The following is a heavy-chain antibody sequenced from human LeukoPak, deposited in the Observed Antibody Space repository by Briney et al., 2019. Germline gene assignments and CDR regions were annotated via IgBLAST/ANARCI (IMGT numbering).Heavy chain of an antibody. D-gene: IGHD2-2*02. CDR3: ARDLEDIVVVPAAIVYFQH. V-gene: IGHV1-18*01. CDR1: GYTFTSYG. J-gene: IGHJ1*01. Sequence: ASLRVSCKASGYTFTSYGISWVRQAPGQGLEWMGWISAYNGNTNYAQKLQGRVTMTTDTSTSTAYMELRSLRSDDTAVYYCARDLEDIVVVPAAIVYFQHWGEGTLVTVSS. CDR2: ISAYNGNT.